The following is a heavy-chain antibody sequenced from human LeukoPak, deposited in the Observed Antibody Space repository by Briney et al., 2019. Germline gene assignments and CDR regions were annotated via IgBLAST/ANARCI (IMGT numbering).Heavy chain of an antibody. V-gene: IGHV3-30*04. CDR1: GFTFSSYA. CDR2: ISYDGSNK. J-gene: IGHJ4*02. CDR3: ARDSNYFDY. D-gene: IGHD2-2*01. Sequence: PGGSLRLSCAASGFTFSSYAMHWVRQAPGKGLEWAAVISYDGSNKYYADSVKGRFTISRDNSKNTLYLQMNSLRAEDTAVYYCARDSNYFDYWGQGTLVTVSS.